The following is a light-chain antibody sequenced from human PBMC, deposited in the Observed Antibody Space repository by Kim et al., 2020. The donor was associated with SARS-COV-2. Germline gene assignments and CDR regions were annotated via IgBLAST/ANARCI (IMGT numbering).Light chain of an antibody. J-gene: IGKJ2*03. CDR1: QTVLYNSNNKNY. CDR2: WAS. CDR3: PQYYSTPPS. V-gene: IGKV4-1*01. Sequence: DIVMTQSTDSLAVSLGERATLNCKSSQTVLYNSNNKNYLAWYQQKPGQAPKLLIYWASIRESGVSDRFSGSGSETDFTLTISSLQAEDVAVYYCPQYYSTPPSFGQGTKLEIK.